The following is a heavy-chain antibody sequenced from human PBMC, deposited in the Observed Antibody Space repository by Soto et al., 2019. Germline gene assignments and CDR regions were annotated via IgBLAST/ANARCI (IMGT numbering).Heavy chain of an antibody. CDR2: ISAYNGNT. Sequence: GASVKVSCKASGYTFTSYGISWVRQAPGQGLEWMGWISAYNGNTNYAQKLQGRVTMTTDTSTSTAYMELRSLRSDDTAVYYCARDSPNPQKYYDFWSGPEPSLDYWGQGTLVTVSS. V-gene: IGHV1-18*01. D-gene: IGHD3-3*01. CDR3: ARDSPNPQKYYDFWSGPEPSLDY. J-gene: IGHJ4*02. CDR1: GYTFTSYG.